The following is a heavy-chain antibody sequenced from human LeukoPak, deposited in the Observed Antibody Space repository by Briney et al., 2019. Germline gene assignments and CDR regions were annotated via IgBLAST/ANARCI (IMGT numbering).Heavy chain of an antibody. V-gene: IGHV3-15*01. CDR1: GFILTNAW. Sequence: GGSLRLSCAASGFILTNAWMTWVRQAPGKGLEWVGRIKSKADGGTTDYAAPVKGRFTISRDDSKNTLYLQMNSLKTEDTAVYYCSTYTSGSVSYWGQGTLVTVSS. CDR3: STYTSGSVSY. D-gene: IGHD6-19*01. CDR2: IKSKADGGTT. J-gene: IGHJ4*02.